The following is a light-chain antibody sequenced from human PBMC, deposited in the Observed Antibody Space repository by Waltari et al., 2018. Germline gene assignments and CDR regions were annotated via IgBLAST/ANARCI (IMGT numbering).Light chain of an antibody. V-gene: IGLV2-23*02. CDR3: CSYAGSSTVV. CDR2: EVS. J-gene: IGLJ2*01. Sequence: QSALTQPASVSGSPGQSITISCTGTSSVVGSYNLVSWYQPQPGKAPKLMIYEVSKRPSGVSNRFSGSKSGNTASLTISGLQAEDEADYYCCSYAGSSTVVFGGGTKLTVL. CDR1: SSVVGSYNL.